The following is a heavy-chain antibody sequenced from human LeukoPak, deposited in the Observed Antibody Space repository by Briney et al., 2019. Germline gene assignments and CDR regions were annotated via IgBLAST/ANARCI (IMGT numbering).Heavy chain of an antibody. J-gene: IGHJ6*02. V-gene: IGHV4-34*01. CDR3: ARGLSGTYYYYYYYSMDV. D-gene: IGHD1-26*01. CDR2: IDHSGST. Sequence: SETLSLTCAVYGESFSGCYWSWIRQSPGKGLEWLGEIDHSGSTNYNSSLKSRVTISVDMSRNQFSLKVTSVTAVDTAVYYCARGLSGTYYYYYYYSMDVWGQGTTVTVSS. CDR1: GESFSGCY.